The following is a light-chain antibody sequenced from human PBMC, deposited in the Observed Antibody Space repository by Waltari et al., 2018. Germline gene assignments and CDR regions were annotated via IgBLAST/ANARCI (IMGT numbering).Light chain of an antibody. Sequence: EIVMTQSPATLSLFPGERATLSCRASQSVGSNFAWYQQKPGQAPRLLIYGASTRATGIPARFSGAGSGTELTLTISSLQSEDFAVYYCQQYDDWPRTFGHGTKVEI. J-gene: IGKJ1*01. V-gene: IGKV3-15*01. CDR2: GAS. CDR1: QSVGSN. CDR3: QQYDDWPRT.